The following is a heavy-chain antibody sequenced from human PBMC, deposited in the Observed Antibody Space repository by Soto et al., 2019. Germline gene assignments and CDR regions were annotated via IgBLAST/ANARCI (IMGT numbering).Heavy chain of an antibody. CDR2: IGTAGDT. D-gene: IGHD5-12*01. V-gene: IGHV3-13*01. CDR3: ARDGRGAGYSRYDRGFDY. CDR1: GFTFSSYD. J-gene: IGHJ4*02. Sequence: EVQLVESGGGLVQPGGSLRLSCAASGFTFSSYDMHWVRQATGKGLEWVSAIGTAGDTYYPGSVKGRFTISRENAKNSLYLQMNSLRAGDTAVYYCARDGRGAGYSRYDRGFDYWGQGTLVTVSS.